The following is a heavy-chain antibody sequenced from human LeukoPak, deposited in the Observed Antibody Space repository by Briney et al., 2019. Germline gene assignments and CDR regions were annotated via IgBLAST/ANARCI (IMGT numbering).Heavy chain of an antibody. CDR3: ARDSDSSSPTYYFDY. Sequence: GGSLRLSCAPSGFTFSNAWMTWVRQTPWKGLESVATITQDGSAEYYVDSVKGRFTISRDNAKNSLYLQLNSLRAEDTALYYCARDSDSSSPTYYFDYWGQGTLVTVSS. D-gene: IGHD6-6*01. CDR1: GFTFSNAW. CDR2: ITQDGSAE. V-gene: IGHV3-7*01. J-gene: IGHJ4*02.